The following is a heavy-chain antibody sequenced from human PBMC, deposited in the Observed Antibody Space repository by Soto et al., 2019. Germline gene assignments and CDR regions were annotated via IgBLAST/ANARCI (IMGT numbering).Heavy chain of an antibody. CDR3: AKDALRFLAWLLYPDYYYGMDV. CDR1: GFTFSSYA. CDR2: ISGSGGST. J-gene: IGHJ6*02. Sequence: PGGSLRLSCAASGFTFSSYAMGWVRQAPGKGLEWVSAISGSGGSTYYADSVKGRFTISRDNSKNTLYLQMNSLRAEDTAVYYCAKDALRFLAWLLYPDYYYGMDVWGQGTTVTVSS. V-gene: IGHV3-23*01. D-gene: IGHD3-3*01.